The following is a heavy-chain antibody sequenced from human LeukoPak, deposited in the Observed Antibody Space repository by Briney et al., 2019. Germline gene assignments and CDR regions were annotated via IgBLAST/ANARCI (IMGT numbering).Heavy chain of an antibody. J-gene: IGHJ4*02. V-gene: IGHV4-4*07. Sequence: TSETLSLTCSVSGGSISSHYWSWIRQPAGKGLEWIGRVHVTRGTNYNPSLKSRVTISVDTSKNQFSLKLSSVTAADTAVYYCARAAAGRKTFDYWGQGTLVTVSS. D-gene: IGHD6-13*01. CDR1: GGSISSHY. CDR2: VHVTRGT. CDR3: ARAAAGRKTFDY.